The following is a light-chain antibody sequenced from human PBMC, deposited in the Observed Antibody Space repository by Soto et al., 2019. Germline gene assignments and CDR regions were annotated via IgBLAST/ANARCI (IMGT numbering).Light chain of an antibody. CDR3: CSYAGPYTLL. CDR2: DVS. J-gene: IGLJ2*01. V-gene: IGLV2-11*01. CDR1: SSDVGGYNY. Sequence: QSALTQPRSVSGSPGQSVTISCTGTSSDVGGYNYVSWYQQQTGKAPKLMIYDVSERPSGVPDRFSGSKSGNTASLTISGLQAEDEADYHCCSYAGPYTLLFGGGTKLTVL.